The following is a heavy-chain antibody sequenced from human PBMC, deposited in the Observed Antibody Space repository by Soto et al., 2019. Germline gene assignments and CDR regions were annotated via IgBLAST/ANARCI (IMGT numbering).Heavy chain of an antibody. J-gene: IGHJ6*02. CDR3: ARGAAAAGTRGDYYYYGMDV. Sequence: SATMPLTCPVSDCPIISSNLLIRIRKPPGKGLEWIGEIYHSGSTNYNPSLKSRVTISVDKSKNQFSLKLSSVTAADTAVYYCARGAAAAGTRGDYYYYGMDVWGQRTKVIVS. CDR2: IYHSGST. D-gene: IGHD6-13*01. CDR1: DCPIISSNL. V-gene: IGHV4-4*02.